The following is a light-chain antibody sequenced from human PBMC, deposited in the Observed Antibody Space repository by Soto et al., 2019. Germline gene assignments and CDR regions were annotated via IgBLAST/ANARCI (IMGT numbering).Light chain of an antibody. V-gene: IGKV1-39*01. CDR3: QQSYSTLLT. J-gene: IGKJ4*01. CDR1: QSISSF. Sequence: DIQMTQSPSSLSASVGVRVTITCRASQSISSFLNWYQQKPGKAPKLLIYAASSLQSGVPSRFSGSGSGTDFTLTISSLQPEDFATYHCQQSYSTLLTFGGGTKVEIK. CDR2: AAS.